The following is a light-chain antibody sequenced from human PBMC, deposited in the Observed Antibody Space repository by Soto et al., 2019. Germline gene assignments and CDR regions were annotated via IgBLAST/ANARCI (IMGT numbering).Light chain of an antibody. J-gene: IGKJ5*01. CDR1: QSVSSN. CDR3: QQYNNWPLT. Sequence: EIVMTQSPATLSVSPGERATLSCRASQSVSSNLAWYQQKPGQAPRILIYGASTRATGIPARFSGSGSGTEFTLTISSLQSEDFAIYYYQQYNNWPLTFGQGTRLEIK. CDR2: GAS. V-gene: IGKV3-15*01.